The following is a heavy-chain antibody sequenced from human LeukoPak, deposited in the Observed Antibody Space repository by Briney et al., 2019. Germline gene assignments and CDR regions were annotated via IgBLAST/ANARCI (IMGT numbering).Heavy chain of an antibody. CDR3: ARGTDQWFGETPYYFDS. Sequence: GRSLRLSCAASGFTFSSNAMHWVRQAPGKGLEWVAIISYDGSNKYYADSVKGRFTISRDNAKKSLYLQMNSLRAEDTSVYYCARGTDQWFGETPYYFDSWGQGTLVTVSS. V-gene: IGHV3-30*04. CDR1: GFTFSSNA. D-gene: IGHD3-10*01. J-gene: IGHJ4*02. CDR2: ISYDGSNK.